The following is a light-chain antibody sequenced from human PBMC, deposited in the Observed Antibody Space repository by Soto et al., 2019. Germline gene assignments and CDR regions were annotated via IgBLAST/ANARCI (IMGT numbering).Light chain of an antibody. J-gene: IGKJ5*01. CDR2: GAS. Sequence: EFVRTHCPATRSVTPRECATLSCRASQGIGDTLAWYQHKPGQPPRLLIYGASSRATGIPDRFSGSGSGTDFTLTISRLEPEDFAVYYCQQYGSSPQIPFGQGTRLEI. CDR1: QGIGDT. V-gene: IGKV3-20*01. CDR3: QQYGSSPQIP.